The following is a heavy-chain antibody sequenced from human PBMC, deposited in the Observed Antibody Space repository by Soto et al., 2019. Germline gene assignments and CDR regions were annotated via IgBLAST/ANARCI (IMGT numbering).Heavy chain of an antibody. D-gene: IGHD6-13*01. CDR1: GFTFSGSA. CDR3: TRHTLIAAAGGWAFDY. J-gene: IGHJ4*02. V-gene: IGHV3-73*02. CDR2: IRSNANSYAT. Sequence: EVQLVESGGGLVQPGGSLKLSCAASGFTFSGSAMHWVRQASGKGLEWVGRIRSNANSYATAYAASVKGRFTISIDDSKNTAYLQMTSLKTEDTAVYYFTRHTLIAAAGGWAFDYWGQGTLVTVSS.